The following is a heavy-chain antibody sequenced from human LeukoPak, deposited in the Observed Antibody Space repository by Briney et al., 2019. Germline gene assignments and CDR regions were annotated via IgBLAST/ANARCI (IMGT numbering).Heavy chain of an antibody. CDR2: IKQDGSEK. CDR3: SRRLDY. Sequence: GGSLRLSCAASGFPFSDSWMDWVRQAPGKGMEWVANIKQDGSEKHYADSVKGRFTISRDNAKNSLFLQMDGLRAEDTAVYYCSRRLDYWGQGALVTVSS. CDR1: GFPFSDSW. V-gene: IGHV3-7*01. J-gene: IGHJ4*02.